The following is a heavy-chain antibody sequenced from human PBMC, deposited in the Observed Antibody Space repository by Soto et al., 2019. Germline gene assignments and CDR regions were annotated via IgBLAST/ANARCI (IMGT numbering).Heavy chain of an antibody. CDR2: LVVGTGNT. Sequence: SVKVSCKTSGFTFRSSAVQWLRQSRGQRLEWIGWLVVGTGNTNYAQKFQQRVTISSDRSTNTVSMELSSLTSEDTAVYYCATGAYCSGGSCSDYYYYYYGMDLWGQGTTVTVSS. CDR1: GFTFRSSA. V-gene: IGHV1-58*01. D-gene: IGHD2-15*01. CDR3: ATGAYCSGGSCSDYYYYYYGMDL. J-gene: IGHJ6*02.